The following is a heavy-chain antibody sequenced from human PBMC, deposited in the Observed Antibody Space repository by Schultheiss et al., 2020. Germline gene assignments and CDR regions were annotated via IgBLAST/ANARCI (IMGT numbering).Heavy chain of an antibody. CDR1: GFTFSGSA. D-gene: IGHD4-11*01. CDR2: IWYDGSNK. J-gene: IGHJ4*01. Sequence: GGSLRLSCAASGFTFSGSAMHWVRQASGKGLEWVAVIWYDGSNKYYADSVKGRFTISRDNSKNTLYLEMNSLGAEDTAVYYCAKGHDYGNSIDYWGQGTLVTVSS. CDR3: AKGHDYGNSIDY. V-gene: IGHV3-33*06.